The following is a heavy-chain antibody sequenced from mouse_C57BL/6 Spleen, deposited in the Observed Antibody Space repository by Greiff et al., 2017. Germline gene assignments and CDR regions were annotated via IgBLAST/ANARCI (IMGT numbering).Heavy chain of an antibody. V-gene: IGHV1-64*01. D-gene: IGHD4-1*01. J-gene: IGHJ4*01. CDR3: ARGDWDVDYYAMDY. CDR2: IHPNSGST. CDR1: GYTFTSYW. Sequence: MQLQQPGAELVKPGASVKLSCKASGYTFTSYWMHWVKQRPGQGLEWIGMIHPNSGSTNYNEKFKSKATLTVDKSSSTAYMQLSSLTSEDSAVYYCARGDWDVDYYAMDYWGQGTSVTVSS.